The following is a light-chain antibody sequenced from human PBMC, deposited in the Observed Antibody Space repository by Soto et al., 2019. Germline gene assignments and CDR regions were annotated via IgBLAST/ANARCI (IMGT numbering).Light chain of an antibody. Sequence: EIVLTQSPGTLSLSPGERATLSCRASQSVSSRYLAWYQQKPGQAPRLLMYGASNRATGIPDRFSGSGSGTDFTLTISRLAPEDFAVYFWQQYCSSPPFTFGQGTKVEIK. CDR3: QQYCSSPPFT. CDR2: GAS. V-gene: IGKV3-20*01. CDR1: QSVSSRY. J-gene: IGKJ2*01.